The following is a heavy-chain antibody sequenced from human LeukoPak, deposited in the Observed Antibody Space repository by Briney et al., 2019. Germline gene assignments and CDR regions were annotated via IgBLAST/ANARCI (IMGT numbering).Heavy chain of an antibody. CDR2: ISSTSNYI. D-gene: IGHD5-18*01. CDR3: ARDDRYSYGYSQSGHFDY. CDR1: GFTFSSYS. V-gene: IGHV3-21*01. Sequence: NSGGSLRLSCAASGFTFSSYSMNWVRQAPGKGLEWVSSISSTSNYIYYADSVKGRFTISRDNAKTSLYLQMNSLRAEDTAVYYCARDDRYSYGYSQSGHFDYWGQGILVTVSS. J-gene: IGHJ4*02.